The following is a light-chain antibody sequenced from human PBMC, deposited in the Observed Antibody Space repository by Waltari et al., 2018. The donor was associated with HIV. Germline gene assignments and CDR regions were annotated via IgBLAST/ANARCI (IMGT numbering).Light chain of an antibody. CDR2: GEN. V-gene: IGLV3-19*01. J-gene: IGLJ1*01. Sequence: SSELTQDPAVSVALGQTVRITCQGDSLRRYSANWYRQKPGQAPVLVLYGENNWPYGIPDRFLGSSSGDTATLTITGAQAEDEADYYCDSRDTDGRLHVFGTGTTVTVL. CDR3: DSRDTDGRLHV. CDR1: SLRRYS.